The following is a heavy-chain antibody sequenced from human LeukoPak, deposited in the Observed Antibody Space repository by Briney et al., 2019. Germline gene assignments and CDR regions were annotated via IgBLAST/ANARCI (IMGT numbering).Heavy chain of an antibody. D-gene: IGHD3-10*01. CDR1: DFTLTNYG. Sequence: GGSLRLSCTASDFTLTNYGVHWVRQAPGKGLEWVAAIAYDGVNKFYSDSARGRFTISRDNSWNTVYLQMNSPRPDDTALYYCAKDQCGFSSGRWQCYYYGMDVWGQGTTVTVSS. CDR2: IAYDGVNK. CDR3: AKDQCGFSSGRWQCYYYGMDV. V-gene: IGHV3-30*18. J-gene: IGHJ6*02.